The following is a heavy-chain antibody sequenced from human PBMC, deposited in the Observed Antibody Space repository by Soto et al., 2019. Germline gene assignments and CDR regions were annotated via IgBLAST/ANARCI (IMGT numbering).Heavy chain of an antibody. D-gene: IGHD1-1*01. CDR1: GGSISSGGYS. CDR3: ASAKLERRQFDY. V-gene: IGHV4-30-2*01. J-gene: IGHJ4*03. Sequence: SETLSLTCAVSGGSISSGGYSWSWIRQPPGKGLEWIGYIYHSGSTYYNPSLKSRVTISVDRSKNQFSLKLSSVTAADTAVYYCASAKLERRQFDYWGQGTMVTVSS. CDR2: IYHSGST.